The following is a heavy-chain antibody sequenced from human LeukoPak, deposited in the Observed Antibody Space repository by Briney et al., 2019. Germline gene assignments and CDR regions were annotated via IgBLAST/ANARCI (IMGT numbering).Heavy chain of an antibody. V-gene: IGHV3-53*01. CDR1: GFPVSSHY. D-gene: IGHD2-2*01. CDR3: ARGCPRSTSCYGYYFDY. CDR2: INSGGSK. J-gene: IGHJ4*02. Sequence: PGGSLRLSCAASGFPVSSHYMSWVRQAPGKALVEASDINSGGSKYYANSVKGRFTISRDNSKNTLYLQMNSLIAEGTAVYYCARGCPRSTSCYGYYFDYWGQGTLVTVSS.